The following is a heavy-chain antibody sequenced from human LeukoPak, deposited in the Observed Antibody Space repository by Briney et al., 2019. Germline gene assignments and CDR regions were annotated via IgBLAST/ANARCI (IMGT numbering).Heavy chain of an antibody. CDR3: ARDSGYCSGGSCYNWFDP. CDR2: IIPIFGTA. Sequence: ASVKVSCKASGYTFSSYAISWVRQAPGQGLEWMGGIIPIFGTANYAQKFQGRVTITADESTSTAYMELSSLRSEDTAVYYCARDSGYCSGGSCYNWFDPWGQGTLVTVSS. D-gene: IGHD2-15*01. V-gene: IGHV1-69*13. J-gene: IGHJ5*02. CDR1: GYTFSSYA.